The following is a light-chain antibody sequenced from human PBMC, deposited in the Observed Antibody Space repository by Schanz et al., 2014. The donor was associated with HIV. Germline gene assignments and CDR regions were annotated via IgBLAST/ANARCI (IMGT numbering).Light chain of an antibody. CDR3: QHYGSSRWT. J-gene: IGKJ1*01. V-gene: IGKV3-20*01. CDR1: QSFSSY. Sequence: EIVLTQSPGTLSLSPGKRATLSCRASQSFSSYLAWYQQKPGQAPRLLIYGASSRATGTPDRVSGSGSGTDFTLTISRLEPEDLAVYYCQHYGSSRWTFGQGTKVEIK. CDR2: GAS.